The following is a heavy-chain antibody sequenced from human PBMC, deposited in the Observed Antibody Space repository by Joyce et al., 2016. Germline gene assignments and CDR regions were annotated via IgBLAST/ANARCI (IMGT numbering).Heavy chain of an antibody. D-gene: IGHD2-8*01. Sequence: EVQLVESGGGLVKPGGSLRLSCAASGFTFSSYSMSGVRQAPGKGLEWVSSRSSSSSYIKYTDSVKGRFTISRDNAKNSLYLQMNSLRVEDTAVYYCARSSYTNGIFDYWGQGTLVTVSS. CDR2: RSSSSSYI. CDR1: GFTFSSYS. J-gene: IGHJ4*02. CDR3: ARSSYTNGIFDY. V-gene: IGHV3-21*01.